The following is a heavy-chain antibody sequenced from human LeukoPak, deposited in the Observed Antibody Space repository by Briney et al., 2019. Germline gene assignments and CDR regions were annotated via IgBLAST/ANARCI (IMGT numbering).Heavy chain of an antibody. Sequence: SETLSLTCTVSGGFISSSSYYWGWIRQPPGKGLEWIGDIYYSGRTYYNPSLRSRVSKSLDTSMNHFSLTLSSVTAADTAVYYCARRRYYDSTGYFDWGRGSLVIVSS. CDR3: ARRRYYDSTGYFD. CDR2: IYYSGRT. V-gene: IGHV4-39*02. D-gene: IGHD3-22*01. CDR1: GGFISSSSYY. J-gene: IGHJ1*01.